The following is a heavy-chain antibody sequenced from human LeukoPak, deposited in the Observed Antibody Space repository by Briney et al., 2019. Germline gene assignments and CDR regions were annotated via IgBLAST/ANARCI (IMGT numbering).Heavy chain of an antibody. CDR3: ARAVDYRNYFDY. Sequence: PSETPSLTCTVSGDSMTRGGYYWSWVRQHPGKGLEWVGFIHHSGTTFYNPSLESRATISVDTSQNQFSLKLTSVTAADTAVYYCARAVDYRNYFDYWGQGTLVTVSS. V-gene: IGHV4-31*03. CDR1: GDSMTRGGYY. J-gene: IGHJ4*02. D-gene: IGHD4-11*01. CDR2: IHHSGTT.